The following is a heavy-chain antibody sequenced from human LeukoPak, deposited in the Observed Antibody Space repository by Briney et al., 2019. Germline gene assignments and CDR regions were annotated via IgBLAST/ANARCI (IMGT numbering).Heavy chain of an antibody. CDR2: TYYSTST. CDR1: GGSITSISHH. Sequence: PSETLSLTCTVSGGSITSISHHWGWIRQPPGKGLEWIGSTYYSTSTQYNPSLKSRVTISVDTSKNQFSLKLSSVAAADTAVYYCARHTCSSGRCYNDYHYGMDVWGQGTTVTVSS. V-gene: IGHV4-39*01. D-gene: IGHD2-15*01. J-gene: IGHJ6*02. CDR3: ARHTCSSGRCYNDYHYGMDV.